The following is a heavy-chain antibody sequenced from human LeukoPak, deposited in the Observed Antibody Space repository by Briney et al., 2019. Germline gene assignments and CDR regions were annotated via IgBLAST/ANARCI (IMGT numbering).Heavy chain of an antibody. CDR3: AKGYDILTGYYNTPLSTNFDY. V-gene: IGHV3-23*01. J-gene: IGHJ4*02. CDR2: ISGSGGST. Sequence: GGSLRLSCAASGFTFSSYAMSWVRQAPGKGLEWVSAISGSGGSTYYADSVKGRFTISRDNSKNTLYLQMNSLRAVDTAVYYCAKGYDILTGYYNTPLSTNFDYWGQGTLVTVSS. CDR1: GFTFSSYA. D-gene: IGHD3-9*01.